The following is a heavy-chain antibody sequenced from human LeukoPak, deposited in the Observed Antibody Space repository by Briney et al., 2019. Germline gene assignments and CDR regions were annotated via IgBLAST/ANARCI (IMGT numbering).Heavy chain of an antibody. V-gene: IGHV4-4*07. CDR2: IYTSGST. J-gene: IGHJ6*03. CDR1: GGSISSYS. CDR3: ARSRGSYGSGSFNSNYYYYVDV. Sequence: SETLSLTCTVSGGSISSYSWSWIRQPAGKGLEWIGRIYTSGSTNYNPSLKSRVTMSIDTSKNHFSLKLSSVTAADTAVYYCARSRGSYGSGSFNSNYYYYVDVWGKGTTVTISS. D-gene: IGHD3-10*01.